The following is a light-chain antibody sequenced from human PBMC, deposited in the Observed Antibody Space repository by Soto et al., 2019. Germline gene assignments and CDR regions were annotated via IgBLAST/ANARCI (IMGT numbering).Light chain of an antibody. J-gene: IGKJ5*01. Sequence: DIQMTQSPFSLSASVGDRVTITCRASQSISRDLNWYQQKPGKAPNLLIYAASTLESGVPSRFSGSGSGTDFTLTISSLQPEDFATYYCQQSYSTPITFGQGTRWRL. CDR1: QSISRD. CDR3: QQSYSTPIT. CDR2: AAS. V-gene: IGKV1-39*01.